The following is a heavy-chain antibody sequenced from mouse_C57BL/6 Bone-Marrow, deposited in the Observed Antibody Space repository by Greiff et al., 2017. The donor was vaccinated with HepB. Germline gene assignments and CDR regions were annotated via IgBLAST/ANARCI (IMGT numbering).Heavy chain of an antibody. V-gene: IGHV1-61*01. D-gene: IGHD1-1*01. J-gene: IGHJ2*01. Sequence: QVQLKQPGAELVRPGSSVKLSCKASGYTFTSYWMDWVKQRPGQGLEWIGNIYPSDSETHYNQKFKDKATLTVDKSSSTAYMQLSSLTSEDSAVYYCARGMIYYYGRAPHFDYWGQGTTLTVSS. CDR3: ARGMIYYYGRAPHFDY. CDR2: IYPSDSET. CDR1: GYTFTSYW.